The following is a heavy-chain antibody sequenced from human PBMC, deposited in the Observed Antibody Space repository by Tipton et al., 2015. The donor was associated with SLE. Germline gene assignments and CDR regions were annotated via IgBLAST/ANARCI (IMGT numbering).Heavy chain of an antibody. J-gene: IGHJ4*02. V-gene: IGHV3-20*04. CDR2: ITWNGGTS. CDR3: ARDHIAVAGTTLDH. CDR1: GFSFNDFG. Sequence: SLRLSCAASGFSFNDFGMSWVRQVPGKGLEWVSDITWNGGTSVYADSVKGRFTISRGNAKNSLYLQMNSLKVEDTALYYCARDHIAVAGTTLDHWGRGTLVTVSS. D-gene: IGHD6-19*01.